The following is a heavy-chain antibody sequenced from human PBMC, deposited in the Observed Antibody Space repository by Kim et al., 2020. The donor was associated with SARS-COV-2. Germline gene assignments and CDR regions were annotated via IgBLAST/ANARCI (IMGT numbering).Heavy chain of an antibody. J-gene: IGHJ4*02. D-gene: IGHD3-16*02. Sequence: GGSLRLSCAASGFTFSSYWMSWVRQAPGKGLEWVANIKQDGSEKYYVDSVKGRFTISRDNAKNSLYLQMNSLRAEDTAVYYCARGGSSYYDYIWGSYRYIDYCDYWGQGTLVTVSS. CDR3: ARGGSSYYDYIWGSYRYIDYCDY. CDR1: GFTFSSYW. CDR2: IKQDGSEK. V-gene: IGHV3-7*04.